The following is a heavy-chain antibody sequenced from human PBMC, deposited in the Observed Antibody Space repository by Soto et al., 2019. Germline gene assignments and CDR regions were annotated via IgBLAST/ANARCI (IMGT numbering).Heavy chain of an antibody. Sequence: SETLSLTCAVYGGSFSGYYWSWIRQPPGKGLEWIGEINHSGSTNYNPSLKSRVTISVDTSKNQFSLKLSSVTAAETDVYYCARGLSMVRGVPLKDFDYWGQGTLVTVSS. D-gene: IGHD3-10*01. CDR1: GGSFSGYY. CDR3: ARGLSMVRGVPLKDFDY. V-gene: IGHV4-34*01. J-gene: IGHJ4*02. CDR2: INHSGST.